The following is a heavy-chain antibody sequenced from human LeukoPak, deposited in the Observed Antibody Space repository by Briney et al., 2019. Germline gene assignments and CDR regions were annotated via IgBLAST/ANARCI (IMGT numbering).Heavy chain of an antibody. CDR1: GFTFSTYA. J-gene: IGHJ6*02. Sequence: GGSLRLSCAASGFTFSTYAMSWVRQAPGKGLEFVSIIYQGDTTYYADSVKGRFTISRDISKNTLYLQMNTLRVEDTAVYYCTRDLMDYDVSTGLHHYYMDVWGQGTTVTVSS. CDR3: TRDLMDYDVSTGLHHYYMDV. V-gene: IGHV3-66*01. D-gene: IGHD3-9*01. CDR2: IYQGDTT.